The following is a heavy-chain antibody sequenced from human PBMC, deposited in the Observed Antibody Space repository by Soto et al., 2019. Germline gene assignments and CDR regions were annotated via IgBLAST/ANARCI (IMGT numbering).Heavy chain of an antibody. Sequence: HPGGSLRLSCAASGFTFSSYAMSWVRQAPGKGLEWVSAISGSGGSTYYADSVKGRFTISRDNSKNTLYLQMNSLRAEDTAVYYCAKVALNYYDSSGAFDYWGQGTLVTVS. V-gene: IGHV3-23*01. D-gene: IGHD3-22*01. J-gene: IGHJ4*02. CDR3: AKVALNYYDSSGAFDY. CDR2: ISGSGGST. CDR1: GFTFSSYA.